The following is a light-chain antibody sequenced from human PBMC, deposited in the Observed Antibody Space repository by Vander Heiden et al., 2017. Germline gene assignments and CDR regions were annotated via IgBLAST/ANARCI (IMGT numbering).Light chain of an antibody. CDR3: AAWDDGLNGL. J-gene: IGLJ3*02. CDR2: DNN. Sequence: QSVLTQPPSPSGTPGQRVTISCSGSSANIGTKAVNWYQHLPGTAPKLLIDDNNQRPSGVPGRFSGSESGTSASLVIGGLQSVDEADYYCAAWDDGLNGLFGGGTKLTVL. V-gene: IGLV1-44*01. CDR1: SANIGTKA.